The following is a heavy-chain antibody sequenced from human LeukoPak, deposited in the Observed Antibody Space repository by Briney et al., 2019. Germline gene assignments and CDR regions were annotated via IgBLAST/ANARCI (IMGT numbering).Heavy chain of an antibody. J-gene: IGHJ3*02. Sequence: PSETLSLTCVVHGASFSDYYWSWIRQPPGKGLEWIGEIYHSGSTNYNPSLKSRVTISVDKSKNQFSLKLSSVTAADTAVYYCARPLSSSWYTRDAFDIWGQGTMVTVSS. V-gene: IGHV4-34*01. CDR2: IYHSGST. CDR3: ARPLSSSWYTRDAFDI. D-gene: IGHD6-13*01. CDR1: GASFSDYY.